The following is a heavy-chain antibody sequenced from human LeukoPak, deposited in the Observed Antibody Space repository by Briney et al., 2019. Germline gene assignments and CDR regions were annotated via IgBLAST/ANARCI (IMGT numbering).Heavy chain of an antibody. Sequence: PGGSLRLSCAVSGFTAGYNYMSWARQAPGKGLEWVSVIYRGDTYSAYSVKGRFTISRDDSKNTVFLQMNRLRAADTAVYFCASYYCSSGSCYFDTWGQGPLVAVSS. CDR2: IYRGDT. CDR3: ASYYCSSGSCYFDT. CDR1: GFTAGYNY. V-gene: IGHV3-53*01. J-gene: IGHJ4*02. D-gene: IGHD2-15*01.